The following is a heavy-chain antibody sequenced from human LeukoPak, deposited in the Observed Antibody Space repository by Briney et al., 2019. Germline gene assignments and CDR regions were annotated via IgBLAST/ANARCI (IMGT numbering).Heavy chain of an antibody. J-gene: IGHJ4*02. CDR1: GFSFSSYD. CDR3: ARDLDYPDY. CDR2: ICYDGSNK. V-gene: IGHV3-33*01. D-gene: IGHD5-12*01. Sequence: PGRSLRLSCAASGFSFSSYDMHWVRQAPGKGLEWVAVICYDGSNKYHADSVKGRFTISRDNSKNTLYLQMNSLRAEDTAVYYCARDLDYPDYWGQGTLVAVPS.